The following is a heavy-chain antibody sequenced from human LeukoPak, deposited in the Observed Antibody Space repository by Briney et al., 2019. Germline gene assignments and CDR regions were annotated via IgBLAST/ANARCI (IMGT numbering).Heavy chain of an antibody. Sequence: PGGSLRLSCAASGFTFTNYWMTWVRQTPGKGLEWVANIKQDGSQIFCVDSVKGRFTISRDSAKSSVYLQMNNVRAEDTAVYHCARIGYSSSSFDFWGQGTLVTVSS. J-gene: IGHJ4*02. D-gene: IGHD6-6*01. CDR3: ARIGYSSSSFDF. CDR2: IKQDGSQI. CDR1: GFTFTNYW. V-gene: IGHV3-7*01.